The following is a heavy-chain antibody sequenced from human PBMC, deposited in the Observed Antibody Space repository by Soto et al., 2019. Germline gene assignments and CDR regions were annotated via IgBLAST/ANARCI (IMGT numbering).Heavy chain of an antibody. CDR1: GFIFSSYG. Sequence: QVQFVESGGKVVQPGTSLRLSCAASGFIFSSYGMHWVRQAPGKGLEWVGMIWSDSSHKYYANSVKGRFTIYRDNSRNTLYLQMNNLKVEDTALYYCATKLKWQEAFDIWGQGTMV. J-gene: IGHJ3*02. D-gene: IGHD5-12*01. CDR3: ATKLKWQEAFDI. CDR2: IWSDSSHK. V-gene: IGHV3-33*03.